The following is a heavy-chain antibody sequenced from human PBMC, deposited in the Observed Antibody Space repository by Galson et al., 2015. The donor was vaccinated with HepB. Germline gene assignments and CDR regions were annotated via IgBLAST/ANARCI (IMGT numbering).Heavy chain of an antibody. D-gene: IGHD3-10*01. CDR2: ISSSSNNL. Sequence: SLRLSCAASGFTFRSYGMNWVRQAPGKGLEWVARISSSSNNLYYADSVEGRFTISRDNGKNSLYLQMNSLRADDTAVYYCARDLNNMVQGLIPRLSPMDVWGKGTTVTVSS. J-gene: IGHJ6*04. V-gene: IGHV3-21*01. CDR3: ARDLNNMVQGLIPRLSPMDV. CDR1: GFTFRSYG.